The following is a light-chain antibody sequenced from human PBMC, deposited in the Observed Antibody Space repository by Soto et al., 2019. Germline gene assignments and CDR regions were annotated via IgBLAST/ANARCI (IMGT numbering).Light chain of an antibody. CDR3: QQTYSFIS. J-gene: IGKJ5*01. CDR1: QSVGNY. V-gene: IGKV1-39*01. Sequence: DIQMTQSPSSLSASVGDRVTITCRASQSVGNYLNWYQQKLGKAPKVLIYGTSSLQSGVPSRFSGSGSGTDFTLTVSGLQPEDFATYYCQQTYSFISFGQGTRLEIK. CDR2: GTS.